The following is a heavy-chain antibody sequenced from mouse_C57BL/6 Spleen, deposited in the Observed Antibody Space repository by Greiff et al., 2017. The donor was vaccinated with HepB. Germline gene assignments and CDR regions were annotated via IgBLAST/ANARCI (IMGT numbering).Heavy chain of an antibody. CDR1: GFTFSSYA. V-gene: IGHV5-4*01. Sequence: EVQVVESGGGLVKPGGSLKLSCAASGFTFSSYAMSWVRQTPEKRLEWVATISDGGSYTYYPDNVKGRFTISRDNAKNNLYLQMSHLKSEDTAMYYCARGGGSHYYAMDYWGQGTSVTVSS. CDR3: ARGGGSHYYAMDY. D-gene: IGHD1-1*01. CDR2: ISDGGSYT. J-gene: IGHJ4*01.